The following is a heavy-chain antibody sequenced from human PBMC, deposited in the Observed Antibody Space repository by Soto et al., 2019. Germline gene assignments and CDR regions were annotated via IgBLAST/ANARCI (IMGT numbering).Heavy chain of an antibody. Sequence: LSLTCAVSGGSISSGGYSWSWIRQPPGKGLEWIGYIYHSGSTYYNPSLKSRVTISVDRSKNQFSLKLSSVTAADTAVYYCARSSSSIRREFDYWGQGTLVTVSS. D-gene: IGHD6-6*01. CDR1: GGSISSGGYS. CDR3: ARSSSSIRREFDY. CDR2: IYHSGST. J-gene: IGHJ4*02. V-gene: IGHV4-30-2*01.